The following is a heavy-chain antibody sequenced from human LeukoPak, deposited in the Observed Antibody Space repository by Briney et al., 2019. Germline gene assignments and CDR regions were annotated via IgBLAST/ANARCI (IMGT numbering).Heavy chain of an antibody. CDR1: GYSISSGYY. D-gene: IGHD2-21*02. V-gene: IGHV4-38-2*02. CDR2: IYHSGST. CDR3: AREAYCGGDCYSGFDY. Sequence: SETLSLTCTVSGYSISSGYYWGWIRQPPGKGLEWIGSIYHSGSTYYNPSLKSRVTISIDTSKNQFSLKLSSVTAADTAVYYCAREAYCGGDCYSGFDYWGQGTLVTVSS. J-gene: IGHJ4*02.